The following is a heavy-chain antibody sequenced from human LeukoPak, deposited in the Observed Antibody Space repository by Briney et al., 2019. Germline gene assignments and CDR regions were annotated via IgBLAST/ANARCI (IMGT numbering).Heavy chain of an antibody. D-gene: IGHD1-26*01. J-gene: IGHJ4*02. CDR2: IYYSGNT. CDR3: ARQRGGSYYGDTYYFDY. Sequence: SETLSLTCTVSGGSISSYYWSWIRQPPGKGLVWIGYIYYSGNTKYNPSLESRVTISLDTPKNQFSLKLSSVTAADTAMYYCARQRGGSYYGDTYYFDYWGQGTLVTVSS. CDR1: GGSISSYY. V-gene: IGHV4-59*08.